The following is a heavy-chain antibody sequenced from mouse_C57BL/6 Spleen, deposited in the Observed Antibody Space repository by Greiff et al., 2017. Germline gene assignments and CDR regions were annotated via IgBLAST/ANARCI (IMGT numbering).Heavy chain of an antibody. D-gene: IGHD2-5*01. CDR3: ARRGSNYVYWYCEV. CDR2: LDPSDSYT. Sequence: QVQLQQPGAELVKPGASVKLSCKASGYTFTSYWMQWVKQRPGQGLEWIGELDPSDSYTNYNQKFKGKATLTVDTSSSTAYMQLSSLTSEDSAVYYCARRGSNYVYWYCEVWGTGTTVTVSS. V-gene: IGHV1-50*01. CDR1: GYTFTSYW. J-gene: IGHJ1*03.